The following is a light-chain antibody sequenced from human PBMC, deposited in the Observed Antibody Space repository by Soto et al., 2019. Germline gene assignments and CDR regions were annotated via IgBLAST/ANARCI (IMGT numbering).Light chain of an antibody. V-gene: IGKV1-8*01. Sequence: AIRMTQSPSSLSASTGDRVTITCRASQGISSYLAWYQQKPGKAPKLLIYDASNLESGVPSRFSGSGSGTEFTLTVSSLQPDDFATFYCQQFHSFPWTFGQGTKVDIK. CDR2: DAS. J-gene: IGKJ1*01. CDR3: QQFHSFPWT. CDR1: QGISSY.